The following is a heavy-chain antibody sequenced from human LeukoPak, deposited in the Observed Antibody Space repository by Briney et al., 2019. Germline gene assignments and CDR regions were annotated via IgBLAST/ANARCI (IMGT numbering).Heavy chain of an antibody. V-gene: IGHV3-23*01. CDR3: AKPIVATNLDWFDP. CDR1: GFTFSSYA. J-gene: IGHJ5*02. Sequence: GGSLRLSCAASGFTFSSYAMDWVRQAPGKGLEWVSTISHSGGSTYYADSVKGRFTISRDNSKNTLYLQMSSLRAEDTAVYYCAKPIVATNLDWFDPWGQGTPVTVSS. CDR2: ISHSGGST. D-gene: IGHD1-26*01.